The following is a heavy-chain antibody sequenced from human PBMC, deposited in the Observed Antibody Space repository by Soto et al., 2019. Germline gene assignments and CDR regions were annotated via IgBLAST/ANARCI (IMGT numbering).Heavy chain of an antibody. J-gene: IGHJ4*02. V-gene: IGHV4-31*03. CDR1: GGSISSRGYY. Sequence: TLSLTCTVSGGSISSRGYYWSWIRQHPGKGLEWIGYIYYSGSTYYNPSLKSRVTISVDTYKNQFSLKLSSVAAADTAVYYCARATYSIVDYWGQGTLVTVSS. D-gene: IGHD6-13*01. CDR2: IYYSGST. CDR3: ARATYSIVDY.